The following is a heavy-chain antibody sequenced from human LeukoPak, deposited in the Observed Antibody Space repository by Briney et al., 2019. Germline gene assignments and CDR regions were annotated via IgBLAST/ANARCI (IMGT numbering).Heavy chain of an antibody. CDR3: AREGEIITIFGVVIEYYFDY. V-gene: IGHV3-7*01. CDR1: GFTFSSYW. D-gene: IGHD3-3*01. Sequence: GGSLRLSCAASGFTFSSYWMSWVRQAPGKGLEWVANIKQDGSEKYYVDSVKGRFTISRDNAKNSLYLQMNSLRAEDTAVYYCAREGEIITIFGVVIEYYFDYWGQGTLVTVSS. J-gene: IGHJ4*02. CDR2: IKQDGSEK.